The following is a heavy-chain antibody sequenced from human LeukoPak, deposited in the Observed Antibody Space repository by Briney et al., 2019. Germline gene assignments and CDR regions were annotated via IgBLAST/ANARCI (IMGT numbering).Heavy chain of an antibody. D-gene: IGHD3-10*01. CDR1: GYTFTSYG. V-gene: IGHV1-18*01. CDR2: ISAYNGNT. Sequence: ASVKVSCKASGYTFTSYGISWVRQAPGQGLEWMGWISAYNGNTNYAQKVRGRVTMTTDTSTTTADMELRSLRSDDTAVYYCATRRGSFGSGSDSLYYFDYWGQGTLVTVSS. CDR3: ATRRGSFGSGSDSLYYFDY. J-gene: IGHJ4*02.